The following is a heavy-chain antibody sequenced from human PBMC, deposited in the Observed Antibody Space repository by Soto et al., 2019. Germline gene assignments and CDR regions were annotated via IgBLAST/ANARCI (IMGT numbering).Heavy chain of an antibody. J-gene: IGHJ4*02. V-gene: IGHV3-15*01. CDR1: GFTFSNAW. CDR2: IKSKTDGGTT. D-gene: IGHD3-22*01. Sequence: EVQLVESGGGLVKPGGSLRLSCAASGFTFSNAWMSWVRQAPGKGLEWVGRIKSKTDGGTTDYAAPVKGRFTISRDDSKNTLYLQMNSLKTEDTAVYYCRYYCDSSGYSDFDYWGQGTLVTVSS. CDR3: RYYCDSSGYSDFDY.